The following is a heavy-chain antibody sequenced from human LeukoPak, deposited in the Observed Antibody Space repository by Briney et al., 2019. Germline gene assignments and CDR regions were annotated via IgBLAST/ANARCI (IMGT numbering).Heavy chain of an antibody. Sequence: ASVKVSCKASGYTFTGYYMRWVRQAPGQGLEWMGWINPNSGGTNYAQKFQGRVTMTRDTSISTAYMELSRLRSDDTAVYYCARDTPRGVVTDAFDIWGQGTMVTVSS. J-gene: IGHJ3*02. V-gene: IGHV1-2*02. CDR2: INPNSGGT. CDR1: GYTFTGYY. D-gene: IGHD3-3*01. CDR3: ARDTPRGVVTDAFDI.